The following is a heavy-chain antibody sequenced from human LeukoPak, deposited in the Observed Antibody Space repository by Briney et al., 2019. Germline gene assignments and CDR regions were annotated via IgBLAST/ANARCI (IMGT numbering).Heavy chain of an antibody. CDR1: GGSINNYY. CDR2: IYTRGST. D-gene: IGHD1-7*01. Sequence: SETLSLTCTVSGGSINNYYWSWIRQPAGKGLEWIGRIYTRGSTNYNPSLKSRVTMSVDTSKNQFSLNLSSVTAADTAVYYCARVLIGTLDYWGQGILVTVSS. CDR3: ARVLIGTLDY. J-gene: IGHJ4*02. V-gene: IGHV4-4*07.